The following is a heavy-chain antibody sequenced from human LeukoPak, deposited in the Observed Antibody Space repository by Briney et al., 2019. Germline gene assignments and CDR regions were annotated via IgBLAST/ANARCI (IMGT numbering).Heavy chain of an antibody. V-gene: IGHV4-4*07. J-gene: IGHJ2*01. D-gene: IGHD6-19*01. Sequence: SETLSLTCTVSGSSVNHYYWNWLRQPPGKGLEWIGRIYTNGATNYNPSLKSRVTMSIDTSKNQFSLKFKSVTAADTAVYYCARGPLGSGWYVADWYFGLWGRGALVTVSS. CDR2: IYTNGAT. CDR3: ARGPLGSGWYVADWYFGL. CDR1: GSSVNHYY.